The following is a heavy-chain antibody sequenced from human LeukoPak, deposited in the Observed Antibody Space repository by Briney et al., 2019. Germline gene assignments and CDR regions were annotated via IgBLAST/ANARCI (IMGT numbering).Heavy chain of an antibody. CDR1: GGSISSSSYY. CDR3: ARVYSSSWYAIAWFDP. CDR2: IYYSGST. D-gene: IGHD6-13*01. J-gene: IGHJ5*02. V-gene: IGHV4-39*01. Sequence: SETLSLTCTVSGGSISSSSYYWGWIRQPPGKGLEWIGSIYYSGSTYYNPSLKSRVTISVDTSENQFSLKLSSVTAADTAVYYCARVYSSSWYAIAWFDPWGQGTLVTVSS.